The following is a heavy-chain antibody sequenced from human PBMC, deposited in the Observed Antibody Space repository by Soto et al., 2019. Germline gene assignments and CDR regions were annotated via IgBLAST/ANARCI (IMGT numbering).Heavy chain of an antibody. V-gene: IGHV1-18*01. CDR1: GYTFSNYG. D-gene: IGHD2-2*01. Sequence: QVQLVQSGGEVKRPGASVKVSYKTSGYTFSNYGITWVRQAPGQPLEWLGWISLYSDGTNYAQKFQGRVSMTTDTSTTTAYMDLRSLRSDDTAVYYCARVVPGAEAWFGPWGQGTLVTVSS. CDR3: ARVVPGAEAWFGP. CDR2: ISLYSDGT. J-gene: IGHJ5*02.